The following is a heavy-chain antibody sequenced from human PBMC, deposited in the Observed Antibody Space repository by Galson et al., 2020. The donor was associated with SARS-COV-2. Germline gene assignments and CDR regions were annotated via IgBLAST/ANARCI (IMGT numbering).Heavy chain of an antibody. CDR2: ISYDGSNK. CDR3: RGWLVNFDY. CDR1: GFTFSSYA. J-gene: IGHJ4*02. Sequence: GESLQISCAASGFTFSSYAMHWVRQAPGKGLEWASVISYDGSNKYYADSVKGRFTISRDNSKNTLYLQMNSLRAEDTAVYYCRGWLVNFDYWGQGTLVTVSS. D-gene: IGHD5-12*01. V-gene: IGHV3-30*04.